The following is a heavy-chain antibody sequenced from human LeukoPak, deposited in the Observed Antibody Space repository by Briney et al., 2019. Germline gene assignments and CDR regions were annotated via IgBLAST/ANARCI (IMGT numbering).Heavy chain of an antibody. D-gene: IGHD5-18*01. Sequence: PGGSLRLSCAASGFTLSSYWMSWVRQAPGKGLEWVANIKQDGSEKYYVDSVKGRFTISRDNAKKSLYLQMNSLRAEDTAVYYCARHLSGVTGYTYGRGIDYWGQGTLVTVSS. CDR1: GFTLSSYW. CDR3: ARHLSGVTGYTYGRGIDY. V-gene: IGHV3-7*01. CDR2: IKQDGSEK. J-gene: IGHJ4*02.